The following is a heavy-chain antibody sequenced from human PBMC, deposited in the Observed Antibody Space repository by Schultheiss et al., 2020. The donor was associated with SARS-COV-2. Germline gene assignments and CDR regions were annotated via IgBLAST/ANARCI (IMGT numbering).Heavy chain of an antibody. Sequence: SQTLSLTCTVSGGSISSYYWSWVRQPAGKGLEWIGRIQSTGSTYYNPSLKSRVTISVDTSKNQFSLKLSSVTAADTAVYYCARAMYSSGWYDYWGQGTLVTVSS. CDR1: GGSISSYY. CDR3: ARAMYSSGWYDY. CDR2: IQSTGST. D-gene: IGHD6-19*01. V-gene: IGHV4-4*07. J-gene: IGHJ4*02.